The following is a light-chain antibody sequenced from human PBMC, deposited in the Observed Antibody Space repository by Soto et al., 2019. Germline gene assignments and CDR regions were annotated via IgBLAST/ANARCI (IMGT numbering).Light chain of an antibody. CDR2: AAS. CDR3: QQANSFSWT. V-gene: IGKV1-12*01. CDR1: QRISSW. J-gene: IGKJ1*01. Sequence: DIQMTQSPSSVSASVGDRVTITCRASQRISSWLAWYQQKPGKAPMLLIYAASSLQSGVPSRFSGSGSGTDSTLTISSLQPEDFATYYCQQANSFSWTFGQGTKVEV.